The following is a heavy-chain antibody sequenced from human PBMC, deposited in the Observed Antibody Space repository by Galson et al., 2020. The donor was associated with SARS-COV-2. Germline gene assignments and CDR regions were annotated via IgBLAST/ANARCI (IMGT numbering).Heavy chain of an antibody. V-gene: IGHV3-49*03. J-gene: IGHJ3*02. Sequence: GGSLRLTCTASGLTFRDYPMTWFSHAPGKGQGWVGFISSKAYGGTTASAASVKGRFTIARDDYKRIYYRQMNCLKAEDRAVYYCTRDYCSGSYYYEWWFEGGALDIWGQGTMVTVSS. CDR1: GLTFRDYP. D-gene: IGHD3-10*01. CDR2: ISSKAYGGTT. CDR3: TRDYCSGSYYYEWWFEGGALDI.